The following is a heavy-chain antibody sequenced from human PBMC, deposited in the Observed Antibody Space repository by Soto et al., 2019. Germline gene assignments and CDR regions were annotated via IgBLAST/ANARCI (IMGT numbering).Heavy chain of an antibody. CDR2: INHSGRT. CDR1: GGSFSGYY. CDR3: ARVRQYRRIVQH. V-gene: IGHV4-34*01. J-gene: IGHJ1*01. D-gene: IGHD6-6*01. Sequence: QVQLQQWGAGLLKPSETLSLTCAVYGGSFSGYYWSWIRQPPGKGLEWIGEINHSGRTRYNPPLASRFTISVDTSSSQSSLILHSVTAADTAVYYFARVRQYRRIVQHWGQGALVTVSS.